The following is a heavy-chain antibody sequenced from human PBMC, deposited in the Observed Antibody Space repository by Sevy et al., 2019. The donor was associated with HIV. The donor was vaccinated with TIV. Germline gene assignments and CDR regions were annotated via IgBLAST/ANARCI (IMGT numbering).Heavy chain of an antibody. J-gene: IGHJ6*02. D-gene: IGHD3-3*01. V-gene: IGHV3-15*01. CDR2: IKSKTDGGTT. CDR1: GFTFSNAW. CDR3: TTRFLEWLLYGGRGYGMDV. Sequence: GGSLRLSCAASGFTFSNAWMSWVRQAPGKGLEWVGRIKSKTDGGTTDYAAPVKGRFTISRDDSKNTLYLQMNSLKTEDTAVYYCTTRFLEWLLYGGRGYGMDVWGQGPRSPSP.